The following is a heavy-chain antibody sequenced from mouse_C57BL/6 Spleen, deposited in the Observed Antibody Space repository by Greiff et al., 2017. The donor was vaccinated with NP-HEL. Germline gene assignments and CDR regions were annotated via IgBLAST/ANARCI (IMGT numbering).Heavy chain of an antibody. V-gene: IGHV1-81*01. CDR1: GYTFTSYG. J-gene: IGHJ4*01. D-gene: IGHD1-1*01. CDR2: IYPRSGNT. CDR3: ARCSGLLRAMDY. Sequence: QVQLQQSGAELARPGASVKLSCKASGYTFTSYGISWVKQRTGQGLEWIGEIYPRSGNTYYNEKFKGKATLTADKSSSTAYMELRSLTSEDSAFYFCARCSGLLRAMDYWGQGTSVTVSS.